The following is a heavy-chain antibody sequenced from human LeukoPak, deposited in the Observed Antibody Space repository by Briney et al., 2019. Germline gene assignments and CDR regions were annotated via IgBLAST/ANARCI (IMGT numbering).Heavy chain of an antibody. CDR2: IYSGGST. J-gene: IGHJ4*02. D-gene: IGHD6-13*01. V-gene: IGHV3-66*02. CDR3: ARGDVGSSWYYFDY. Sequence: TGGSLRLSCAASEFTFSDYWMSWVRQAPGKGPEWVSVIYSGGSTYYADSVKGRFTISRDNSKNTLYLQMNSLRAEDTAVYYCARGDVGSSWYYFDYWGQGTLVTVSS. CDR1: EFTFSDYW.